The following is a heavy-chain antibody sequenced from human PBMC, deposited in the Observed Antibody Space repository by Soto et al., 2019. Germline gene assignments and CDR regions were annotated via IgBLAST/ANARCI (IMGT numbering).Heavy chain of an antibody. D-gene: IGHD6-19*01. CDR1: GFAFSSYW. CDR2: INSDGSST. J-gene: IGHJ4*02. V-gene: IGHV3-74*01. Sequence: EVQLVESGGGLVQPGGSLRLSCAASGFAFSSYWMHWVRQAPGKGLVWVSRINSDGSSTSYADSVKGRFTISRDNAKNTLYLQMNSLRAEDTAVYYCAVAVAGPTAIGYWGQGTLVTVSS. CDR3: AVAVAGPTAIGY.